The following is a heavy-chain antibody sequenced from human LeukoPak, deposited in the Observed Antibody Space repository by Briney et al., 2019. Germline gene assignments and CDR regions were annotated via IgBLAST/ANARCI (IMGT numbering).Heavy chain of an antibody. CDR2: INPNSGGT. D-gene: IGHD6-6*01. V-gene: IGHV1-2*02. J-gene: IGHJ4*02. Sequence: GASVKVSCKASGYTFTGYYMHWVRQAPGQGLEWMGWINPNSGGTNYAQKFQGRVTMTRDTSISTAYMELSRLRSDDTAVYYCARVRKEAARRYFDYWGQGTLVTVSS. CDR3: ARVRKEAARRYFDY. CDR1: GYTFTGYY.